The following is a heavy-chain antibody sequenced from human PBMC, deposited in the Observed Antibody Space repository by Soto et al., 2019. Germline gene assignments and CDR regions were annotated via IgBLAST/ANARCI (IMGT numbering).Heavy chain of an antibody. D-gene: IGHD2-15*01. CDR1: APSVSSNSAA. J-gene: IGHJ6*02. V-gene: IGHV6-1*01. CDR3: ARELRGGSYDYYYYGMEV. Sequence: SHTLSLTCAISAPSVSSNSAAWNCIRQSPSRGLEWLGRTYYRSKWYNDYAVSVKSRITINPDTSKNQFSLQLISVTLEDTAVYYCARELRGGSYDYYYYGMEVWGQGTTVTVAS. CDR2: TYYRSKWYN.